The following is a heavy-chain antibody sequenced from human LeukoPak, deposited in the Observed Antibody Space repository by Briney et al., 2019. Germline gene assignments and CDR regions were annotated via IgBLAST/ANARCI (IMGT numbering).Heavy chain of an antibody. J-gene: IGHJ4*02. CDR1: GFTFSTYG. CDR3: AKGHYGSGSYFDY. D-gene: IGHD3-10*01. V-gene: IGHV3-33*06. CDR2: IWYDGSNK. Sequence: PGGSLRLSCAASGFTFSTYGMHWVCQAPGKGLEWVAVIWYDGSNKFYADSVKGRFTISRDNSKNTLYLQMNSLRAEDTAVYYCAKGHYGSGSYFDYWGQGTLVTVSS.